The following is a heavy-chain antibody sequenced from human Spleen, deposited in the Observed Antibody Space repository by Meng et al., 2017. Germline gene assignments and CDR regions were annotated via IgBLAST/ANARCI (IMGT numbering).Heavy chain of an antibody. J-gene: IGHJ4*02. CDR3: AKAHYSSNWYGFYY. Sequence: GGSLRLSCAASGFTFSNAWMHWVRQAPGKGLEWVSYISSSGSTIYYADSVKGRFTISRDNAKNSLYLQMNSLRTEDMALYYCAKAHYSSNWYGFYYWGQGTLVTVSS. CDR2: ISSSGSTI. V-gene: IGHV3-48*04. D-gene: IGHD6-13*01. CDR1: GFTFSNAW.